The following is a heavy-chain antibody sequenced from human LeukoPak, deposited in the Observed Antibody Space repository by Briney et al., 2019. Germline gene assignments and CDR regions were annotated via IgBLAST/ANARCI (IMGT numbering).Heavy chain of an antibody. J-gene: IGHJ6*04. V-gene: IGHV3-48*03. CDR3: AELGITMIGGV. Sequence: GGSLRLSCAASGFTFTNYGMNWVRQAPGKGLEWVSYISSSGSTIYYADSVKGRFTISRDNAKNSLYLQMNSLRAEDTAVYYCAELGITMIGGVWGKGTTVTISS. CDR1: GFTFTNYG. CDR2: ISSSGSTI. D-gene: IGHD3-10*02.